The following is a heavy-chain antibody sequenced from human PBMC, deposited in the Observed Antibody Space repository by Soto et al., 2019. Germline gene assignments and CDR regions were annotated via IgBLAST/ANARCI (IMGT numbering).Heavy chain of an antibody. J-gene: IGHJ3*02. CDR2: MNPNSGNT. CDR1: GYTFTSYD. CDR3: ARGRWYDFWSGYSNDAFDN. Sequence: ASVKVSCKASGYTFTSYDINWVRQATGQGLEWMGWMNPNSGNTGYAQKFQGRVTMTRNTSVSTAYMELSSLRSEDTAVYYCARGRWYDFWSGYSNDAFDNWGQGTMVTVSS. V-gene: IGHV1-8*01. D-gene: IGHD3-3*01.